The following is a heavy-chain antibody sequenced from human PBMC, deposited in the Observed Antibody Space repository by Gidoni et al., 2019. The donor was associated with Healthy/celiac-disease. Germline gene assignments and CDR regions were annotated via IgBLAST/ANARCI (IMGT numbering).Heavy chain of an antibody. D-gene: IGHD1-26*01. Sequence: GSSCGYYWSWIRQPLGKGLEWIGELNHSGSTNYNPSLKSRVTISVDTSKNQFSLKLSSVTAADTAVYYCARDLVTVGAAGWYYFDYWGQGTLVTVSS. CDR2: LNHSGST. V-gene: IGHV4-34*01. CDR1: GSSCGYY. J-gene: IGHJ4*02. CDR3: ARDLVTVGAAGWYYFDY.